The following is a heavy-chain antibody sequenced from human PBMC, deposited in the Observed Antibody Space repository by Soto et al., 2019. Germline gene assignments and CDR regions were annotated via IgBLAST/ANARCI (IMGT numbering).Heavy chain of an antibody. CDR2: IYYSGST. Sequence: QVQLQESGPGLVMPSQTLSLTCTVSGGSISSGGYYWSWIRQHPGKGLEWIGYIYYSGSTYYNPSLKSRVTISVDTSKNQFSLKLSSVTAADTAVYYCATGRLGKLSRTVDYWGQGTLVTVSS. CDR3: ATGRLGKLSRTVDY. J-gene: IGHJ4*02. V-gene: IGHV4-31*03. D-gene: IGHD3-16*02. CDR1: GGSISSGGYY.